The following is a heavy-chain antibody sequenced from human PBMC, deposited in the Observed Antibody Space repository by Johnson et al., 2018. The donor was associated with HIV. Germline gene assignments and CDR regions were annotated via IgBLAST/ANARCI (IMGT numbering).Heavy chain of an antibody. CDR3: AREGGVDSPVGY. Sequence: QVQLQQPGAELVKPGASVKLSCKASGYTFTSYWMQWVKQRPGQGLEWIGEIDPSDSYTNYNQKFKGKATLTVDTSSSTAYMQLSSLTSEDSAVYYCAREGGVDSPVGYWGQGTLVTVS. V-gene: IGHV1-46*01. J-gene: IGHJ4*03. D-gene: IGHD2-21*01. CDR2: IDPSDSYT. CDR1: GYTFTSYW.